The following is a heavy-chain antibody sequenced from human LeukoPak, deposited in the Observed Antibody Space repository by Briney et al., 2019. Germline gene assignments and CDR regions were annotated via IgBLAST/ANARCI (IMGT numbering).Heavy chain of an antibody. Sequence: PGGSLRLSCAASGFTFSSYGMHWVRQAPGKWLEWVAFIRYDGSNKYYADSVKGRFTISRDNSKNTLYLQMNSLRAEDTAVYYCAKGALVRTPHYYYYMDVWGKGTTVTVSS. V-gene: IGHV3-30*02. J-gene: IGHJ6*03. CDR1: GFTFSSYG. CDR2: IRYDGSNK. D-gene: IGHD6-6*01. CDR3: AKGALVRTPHYYYYMDV.